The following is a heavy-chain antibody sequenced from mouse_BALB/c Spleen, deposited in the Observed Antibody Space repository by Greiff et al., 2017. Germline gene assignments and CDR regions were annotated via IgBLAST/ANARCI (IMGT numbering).Heavy chain of an antibody. D-gene: IGHD1-1*01. CDR2: INPNNGGT. CDR1: GYTFTDYN. V-gene: IGHV1-18*01. CDR3: ARRAYGSSSYYFDY. J-gene: IGHJ2*01. Sequence: EVQLQQSGPELVKPGASVKIPCKASGYTFTDYNMDWVKQSHGKSLEWIGDINPNNGGTIYNQKFKGKATLTVDKSSSTAYMELRSLTSEDTAVYYCARRAYGSSSYYFDYWGQGTTLTVSS.